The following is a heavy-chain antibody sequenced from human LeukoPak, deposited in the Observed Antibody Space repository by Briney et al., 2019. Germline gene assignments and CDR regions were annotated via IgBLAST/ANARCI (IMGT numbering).Heavy chain of an antibody. CDR1: GGSFSGYY. J-gene: IGHJ4*02. V-gene: IGHV4-34*01. D-gene: IGHD2-2*01. Sequence: SETLSLTCAVYGGSFSGYYWSWIRQPPGKGLEWIGEINHIGSTNYNPSLKSRVTISVDTSKNQFSLKLSSVTAADTAVYYCARAAADRVCSSTSCPKGRGRYFDYWGQGTLVTVSS. CDR3: ARAAADRVCSSTSCPKGRGRYFDY. CDR2: INHIGST.